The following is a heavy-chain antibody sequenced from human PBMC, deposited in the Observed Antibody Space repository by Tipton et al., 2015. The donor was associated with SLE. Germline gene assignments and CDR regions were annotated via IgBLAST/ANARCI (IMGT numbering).Heavy chain of an antibody. CDR2: INHSGST. V-gene: IGHV4-34*01. CDR3: ARGVAVADSFDYCCGMDV. J-gene: IGHJ6*02. Sequence: TLSLTYAVYGGSFSGYYWSWIRQPPGKGLEWIGEINHSGSTNYNPSLKSRVTISVDTSKNQFSLKLSSVTAADTAVYYCARGVAVADSFDYCCGMDVWGQGTTVTVSS. CDR1: GGSFSGYY. D-gene: IGHD6-19*01.